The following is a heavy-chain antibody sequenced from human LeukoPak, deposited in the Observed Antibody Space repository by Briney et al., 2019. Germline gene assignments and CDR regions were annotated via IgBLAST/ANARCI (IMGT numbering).Heavy chain of an antibody. D-gene: IGHD5-18*01. J-gene: IGHJ4*02. CDR2: ISWNSGSI. CDR3: AKEDTAMALFDY. V-gene: IGHV3-9*01. CDR1: GFTFDDYA. Sequence: GGSLRLSCAASGFTFDDYAMHWVRQAPGKGLEWVSGISWNSGSIGYADSVKGRFTISRDNAKNSLYLQMNSLRAEDTALYYCAKEDTAMALFDYWGQGTLVTVSS.